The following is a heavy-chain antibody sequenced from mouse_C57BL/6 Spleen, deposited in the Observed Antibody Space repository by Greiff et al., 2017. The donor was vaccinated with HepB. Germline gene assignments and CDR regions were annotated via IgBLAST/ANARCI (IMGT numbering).Heavy chain of an antibody. Sequence: EVQLQESGEGLVKPGGSLKLSCAASGFTFSSYAMSWVRQTPEKRLEWVAYISSGGDYIYYADTVKGRFTISRDNARNTLYLQMSSLKSEDTAMYYCTRGGGYYRISMDYWGQGTSVTVSS. D-gene: IGHD2-3*01. CDR1: GFTFSSYA. J-gene: IGHJ4*01. V-gene: IGHV5-9-1*02. CDR3: TRGGGYYRISMDY. CDR2: ISSGGDYI.